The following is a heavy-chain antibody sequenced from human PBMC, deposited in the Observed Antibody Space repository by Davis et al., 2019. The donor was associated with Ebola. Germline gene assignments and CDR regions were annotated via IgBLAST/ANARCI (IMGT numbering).Heavy chain of an antibody. CDR2: ISSSSSYT. V-gene: IGHV3-11*06. Sequence: GESLKISCAASGFTFSDYYMSWIRQAPGKGLEWVSYISSSSSYTNYADSVKGRFTISRDNAKNSLYLQMNSLRAEDTAVYYCARGRAAAGTDYWGQGTLVTVSS. CDR1: GFTFSDYY. D-gene: IGHD6-13*01. CDR3: ARGRAAAGTDY. J-gene: IGHJ4*02.